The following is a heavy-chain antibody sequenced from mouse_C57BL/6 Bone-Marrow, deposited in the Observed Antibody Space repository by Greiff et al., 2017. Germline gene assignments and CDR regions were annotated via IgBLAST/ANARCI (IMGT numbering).Heavy chain of an antibody. Sequence: EVHLVESGGGLVKPGGSLKLSCAASGFTFSSYAMSWVRQTPEKRLEWVATISDGGSYTYYPDNVKGRFTISRDNAKNNLYLQMGHLKSEDTAMYYCERTPLDYWGQGTTLTVSS. V-gene: IGHV5-4*01. CDR1: GFTFSSYA. CDR2: ISDGGSYT. CDR3: ERTPLDY. D-gene: IGHD6-1*01. J-gene: IGHJ2*01.